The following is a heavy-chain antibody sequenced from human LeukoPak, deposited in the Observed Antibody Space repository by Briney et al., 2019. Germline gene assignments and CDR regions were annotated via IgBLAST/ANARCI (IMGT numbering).Heavy chain of an antibody. CDR2: ITSSGSTI. CDR3: ARLRTGRFSTSWFDY. CDR1: GFNFSTFT. D-gene: IGHD6-13*01. Sequence: GGSVRLSCAASGFNFSTFTMNWVRQAPGKGLEWVSSITSSGSTIFYADSVKGRFTVSRDNAKNSLYLQVYSLTVEDTATYYCARLRTGRFSTSWFDYWGQGSLVTVSS. V-gene: IGHV3-48*04. J-gene: IGHJ4*02.